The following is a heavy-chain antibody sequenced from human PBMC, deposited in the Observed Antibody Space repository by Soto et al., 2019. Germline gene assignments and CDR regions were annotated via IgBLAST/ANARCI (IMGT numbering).Heavy chain of an antibody. V-gene: IGHV3-30*18. CDR1: GFTFSSYG. CDR2: ISYDGSNK. J-gene: IGHJ6*02. Sequence: QVQLVESGGGVVQPGRSLRLSCAASGFTFSSYGMHWVRQAPGKGLEWVAVISYDGSNKYYADSVKGRFTISRDNSKNTLYLQMNSLRAEDTAVYYCAKDRSVRGYYYYYGMDVWGQGTTVTVSS. CDR3: AKDRSVRGYYYYYGMDV. D-gene: IGHD3-10*02.